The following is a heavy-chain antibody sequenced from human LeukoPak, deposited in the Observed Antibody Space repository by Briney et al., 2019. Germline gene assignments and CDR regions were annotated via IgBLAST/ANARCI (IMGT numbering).Heavy chain of an antibody. CDR1: GGSISSYY. CDR3: ARDRTIFGVAPPSY. V-gene: IGHV4-59*12. D-gene: IGHD3-3*01. J-gene: IGHJ4*02. CDR2: IYHSGST. Sequence: SETLSLTCTVSGGSISSYYWSWIRQPPGKGLEWIGYIYHSGSTYYNPSLKSRVTISVDRSKNQFSLKLGSVTAADTAVYYCARDRTIFGVAPPSYWGQGTLVTVSS.